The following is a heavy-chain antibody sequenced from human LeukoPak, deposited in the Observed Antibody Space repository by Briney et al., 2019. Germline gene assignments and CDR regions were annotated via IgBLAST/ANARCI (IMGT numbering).Heavy chain of an antibody. V-gene: IGHV3-48*04. Sequence: PGGSLRLSCAASGFTFSSYSMNWVRQAPGKGLEWVSYISSSSSTICYADSVKGRFTISRDNAKNSLYLQMNSLRAEDTAVYYCARDEAAGTGYFDYWGQGTLVTVSS. D-gene: IGHD6-13*01. CDR2: ISSSSSTI. CDR1: GFTFSSYS. CDR3: ARDEAAGTGYFDY. J-gene: IGHJ4*02.